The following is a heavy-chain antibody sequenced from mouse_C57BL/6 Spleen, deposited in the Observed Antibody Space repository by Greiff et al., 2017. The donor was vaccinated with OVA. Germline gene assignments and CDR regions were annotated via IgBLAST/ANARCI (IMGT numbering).Heavy chain of an antibody. J-gene: IGHJ2*01. CDR2: ISNGGGST. CDR1: GFTFSDYY. V-gene: IGHV5-12*01. CDR3: ARHWGGFDY. Sequence: DVHLVESGGGLVQPGGSLKLSCAASGFTFSDYYMYWVRQTPEKRLEWVAYISNGGGSTYYPDTVKGRFTISRDNAKNTLYLQMSRLKSEDTAMYYCARHWGGFDYWGQGTTLTVSS.